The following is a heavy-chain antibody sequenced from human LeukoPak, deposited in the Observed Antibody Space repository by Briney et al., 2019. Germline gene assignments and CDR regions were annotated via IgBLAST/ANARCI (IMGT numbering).Heavy chain of an antibody. CDR2: IYQSGST. J-gene: IGHJ4*02. D-gene: IGHD4-17*01. V-gene: IGHV4-4*02. CDR3: ARGLVDYELPKGYIDY. Sequence: PSETLSLTCAVSGDSISRRNWWSWVRQPPGKGLEWIGEIYQSGSTNYNPSLKSRVTMSVDSSKSQFSLKLTSVTAADTAVYFCARGLVDYELPKGYIDYWGQGTLVTVSS. CDR1: GDSISRRNW.